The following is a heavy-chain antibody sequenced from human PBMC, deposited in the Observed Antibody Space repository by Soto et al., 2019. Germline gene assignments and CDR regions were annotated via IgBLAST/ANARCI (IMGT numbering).Heavy chain of an antibody. CDR2: TYYRSRWYH. J-gene: IGHJ3*02. Sequence: SQTLSLPCAISGDSVSSGTVVWNWIRLSPSRGLEWLGRTYYRSRWYHEYVVFLQSRISNNPDTSKNHYTLQLNSVTPEDTAVYYCARGIYDTSVGTAFDIWGQGTKVTVSS. D-gene: IGHD1-1*01. V-gene: IGHV6-1*01. CDR3: ARGIYDTSVGTAFDI. CDR1: GDSVSSGTVV.